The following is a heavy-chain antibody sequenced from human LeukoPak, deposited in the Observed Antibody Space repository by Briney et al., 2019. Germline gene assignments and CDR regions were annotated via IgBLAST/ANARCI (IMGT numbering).Heavy chain of an antibody. V-gene: IGHV4-34*01. CDR1: GGSFSGYY. J-gene: IGHJ4*02. D-gene: IGHD5-18*01. CDR3: ARGAPATAMAFDY. Sequence: SETLSLTCAVYGGSFSGYYWSWIRQPPGKGLEWIGEINHSGSTNYNPSPKSRVTISVNTSKNQFSLKLSSVTAADTAVYYCARGAPATAMAFDYWGQGTLVTVSS. CDR2: INHSGST.